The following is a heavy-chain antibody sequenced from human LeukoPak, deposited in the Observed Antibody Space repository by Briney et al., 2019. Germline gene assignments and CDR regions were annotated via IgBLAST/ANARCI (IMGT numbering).Heavy chain of an antibody. J-gene: IGHJ6*03. CDR2: ISHSGNS. D-gene: IGHD3-22*01. V-gene: IGHV4-34*01. Sequence: SETLSLTCAVYGGSFSGYYWSWIRQPPGKGLEWIGEISHSGNSNYNPSLKSRVTISVDTSKNQFSLRLSSLTAADAALYYCARGLNYSYTTGYYPAYMDVWGRGTTVTVSS. CDR3: ARGLNYSYTTGYYPAYMDV. CDR1: GGSFSGYY.